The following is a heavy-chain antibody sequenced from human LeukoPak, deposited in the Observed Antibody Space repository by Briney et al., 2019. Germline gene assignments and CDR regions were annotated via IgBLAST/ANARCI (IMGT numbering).Heavy chain of an antibody. CDR2: VYYTGST. J-gene: IGHJ3*01. CDR3: GAFDA. Sequence: PSETLSLTCTVSGGSISSYYWSWIRQPAGKGLEWIGYVYYTGSTNYSPSLKSRVTISMDASKNQFSLKLRSVTAADTAVYYCGAFDAWGQGTMVTVSS. CDR1: GGSISSYY. V-gene: IGHV4-59*01.